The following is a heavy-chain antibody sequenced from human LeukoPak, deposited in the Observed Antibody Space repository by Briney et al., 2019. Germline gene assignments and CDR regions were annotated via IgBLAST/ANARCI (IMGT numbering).Heavy chain of an antibody. Sequence: PGGSLRLSCAASGFTFDDHGMSWVRQAPGKGLEWVSGINWHGGSTGYAGSVKGRFTISRDNAKNSLYLHMNSLRAEDTAFYYCARGPYYALGTYYNVDYWGQGTLVTVSS. D-gene: IGHD3-10*01. CDR1: GFTFDDHG. CDR2: INWHGGST. CDR3: ARGPYYALGTYYNVDY. V-gene: IGHV3-20*04. J-gene: IGHJ4*02.